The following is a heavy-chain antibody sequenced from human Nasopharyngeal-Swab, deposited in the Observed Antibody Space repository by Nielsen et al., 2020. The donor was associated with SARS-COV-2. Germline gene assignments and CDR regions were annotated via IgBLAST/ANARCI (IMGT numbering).Heavy chain of an antibody. CDR1: GFTFSSYW. CDR2: ISGSGGST. J-gene: IGHJ6*03. Sequence: GESLKISCAASGFTFSSYWMSWVRQAPGKGLEWVSAISGSGGSTYYADSVKGRFTISRDNSKNTLYLQMNSLRAEDTAVYYCARALPGQYYMDVWGKGTTVTVSS. V-gene: IGHV3-23*01. CDR3: ARALPGQYYMDV. D-gene: IGHD3-10*01.